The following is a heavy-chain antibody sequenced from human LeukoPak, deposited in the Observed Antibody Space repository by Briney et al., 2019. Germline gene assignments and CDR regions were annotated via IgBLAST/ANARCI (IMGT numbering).Heavy chain of an antibody. J-gene: IGHJ4*02. V-gene: IGHV4-59*01. CDR1: GGSISSYY. Sequence: SETLSLTCTVSGGSISSYYWSWIRQPPGKGLEWIGYIYYSGSTNYNPSLKSRVTISADTSKNQFSLKLSSVTAADTAVYYCARNSGWYEASIDYWGQGTLVTVSS. D-gene: IGHD6-19*01. CDR2: IYYSGST. CDR3: ARNSGWYEASIDY.